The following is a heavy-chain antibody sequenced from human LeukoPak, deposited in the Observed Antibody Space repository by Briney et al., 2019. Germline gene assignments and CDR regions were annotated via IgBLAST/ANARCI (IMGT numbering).Heavy chain of an antibody. D-gene: IGHD5-12*01. CDR1: GCTFSSSG. Sequence: GGSLRLSCAAAGCTFSSSGMSWVRQASGKGLEWVSTISNGGGSTYYADSVKGRFTISRDNSKNTLHLQMKSLRAEDTAIYFCVYSGYFNYFDYWGQGTLVTVSS. J-gene: IGHJ4*02. CDR3: VYSGYFNYFDY. V-gene: IGHV3-23*01. CDR2: ISNGGGST.